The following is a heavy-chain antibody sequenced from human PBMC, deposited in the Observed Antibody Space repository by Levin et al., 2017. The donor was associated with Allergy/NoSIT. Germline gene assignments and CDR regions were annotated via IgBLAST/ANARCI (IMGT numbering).Heavy chain of an antibody. Sequence: KISCKASGGTFSSYAISWVRQAPGQGLEWMGRIIPILGIANYAQKFQGRVTITADKSTSTAYMELSSLRSEDTAVYYCARVGYCSGGSCYSPYYYYYYMDVWGKGTTVTVSS. V-gene: IGHV1-69*04. J-gene: IGHJ6*03. D-gene: IGHD2-15*01. CDR2: IIPILGIA. CDR1: GGTFSSYA. CDR3: ARVGYCSGGSCYSPYYYYYYMDV.